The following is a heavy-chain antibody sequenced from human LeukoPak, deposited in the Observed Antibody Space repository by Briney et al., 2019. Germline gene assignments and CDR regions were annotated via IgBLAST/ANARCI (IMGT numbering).Heavy chain of an antibody. D-gene: IGHD1-26*01. J-gene: IGHJ4*02. Sequence: SETLSLTCTVSGGSISSYYWSWIRQPPGKGLEWIGYIYYSGSTNYNPTLKRRVTISADTSKNQFSLKLSSVTDADTAVYYCARGKSGSYRTIDYWGQGTLVTVSS. V-gene: IGHV4-59*01. CDR1: GGSISSYY. CDR2: IYYSGST. CDR3: ARGKSGSYRTIDY.